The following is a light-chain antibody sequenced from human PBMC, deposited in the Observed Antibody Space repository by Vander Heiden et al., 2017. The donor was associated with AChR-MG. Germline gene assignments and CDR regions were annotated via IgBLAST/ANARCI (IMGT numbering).Light chain of an antibody. CDR3: QSYDSSLGVGV. V-gene: IGLV1-40*01. CDR1: SSNIGAGYD. Sequence: QSVLTQPPSVSGAPGQRVTISCTGSSSNIGAGYDVHWYQQLPGTAPKLLIYGNSNRPSGVPDRFSVSKSGTSASLAITGLQAEDEADYYCQSYDSSLGVGVFGTGTKVTVL. J-gene: IGLJ1*01. CDR2: GNS.